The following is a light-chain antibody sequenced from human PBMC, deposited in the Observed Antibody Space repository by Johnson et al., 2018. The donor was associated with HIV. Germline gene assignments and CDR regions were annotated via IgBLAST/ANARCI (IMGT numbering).Light chain of an antibody. Sequence: HSVLTQPPSVSAAPGQKVTISCSGSSSNIGNNYVSWYQQLPGTAPKLIIYENNKRPSGIPDRFSGSKSGTSATLGITGLQTGDEADYYCGTWDSSLSALYVFGTGTKVTVL. CDR2: ENN. CDR1: SSNIGNNY. J-gene: IGLJ1*01. CDR3: GTWDSSLSALYV. V-gene: IGLV1-51*02.